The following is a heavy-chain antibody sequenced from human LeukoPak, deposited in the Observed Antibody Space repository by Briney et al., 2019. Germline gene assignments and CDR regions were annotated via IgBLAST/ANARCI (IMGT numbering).Heavy chain of an antibody. CDR3: AKARNSDYRFGFDI. V-gene: IGHV3-23*01. CDR1: RFTFSNYA. Sequence: GESLRLSCAVARFTFSNYAMSWVRQAPGKGLEWVSGISGIGGSTYYADSGNGRFTFFGDNSRNTLYLQMSSLRAEDTAVYYCAKARNSDYRFGFDIWGQGTMVTVSS. J-gene: IGHJ3*02. CDR2: ISGIGGST. D-gene: IGHD4-11*01.